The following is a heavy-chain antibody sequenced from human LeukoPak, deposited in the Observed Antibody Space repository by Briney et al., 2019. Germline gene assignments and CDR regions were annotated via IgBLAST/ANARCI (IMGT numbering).Heavy chain of an antibody. D-gene: IGHD4-11*01. V-gene: IGHV4-39*01. CDR2: INHSGST. CDR3: ARHATVRNAFDI. CDR1: GGSISSSSYY. Sequence: SETLSLTCTVSGGSISSSSYYWGWIRQPPGKGLEWIGEINHSGSTNYNPSLKSRVTISVDTSKNQFSLKLSSVTAADTAVYYCARHATVRNAFDIWGQGTMVTVSS. J-gene: IGHJ3*02.